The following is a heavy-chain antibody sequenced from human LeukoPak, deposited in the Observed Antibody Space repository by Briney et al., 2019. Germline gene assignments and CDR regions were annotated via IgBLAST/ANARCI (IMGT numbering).Heavy chain of an antibody. J-gene: IGHJ4*02. CDR2: LSWNSGSI. CDR1: GFTFDDSA. CDR3: AKGGGTGYSSSWYKIGYFDY. Sequence: PGGPLRLSCAASGFTFDDSAMHWVRQAPGKGLEWVSGLSWNSGSIGYADSVKGRFTISRDNAKNSLYLQMNSLRAEDTALYYCAKGGGTGYSSSWYKIGYFDYWGQGTLVTVSS. V-gene: IGHV3-9*01. D-gene: IGHD6-13*01.